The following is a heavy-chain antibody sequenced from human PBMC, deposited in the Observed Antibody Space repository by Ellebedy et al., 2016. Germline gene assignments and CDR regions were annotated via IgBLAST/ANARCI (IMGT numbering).Heavy chain of an antibody. CDR2: INPNSGGT. D-gene: IGHD1-26*01. CDR3: ARPFEWELVLGGAFDI. CDR1: GYTFTGYY. V-gene: IGHV1-2*02. J-gene: IGHJ3*02. Sequence: ASVKVSCXASGYTFTGYYMHWVRQAPGQGLEWMGWINPNSGGTNYAQKFQGRVTMTRDTSISTAYMELSRLRSDDTAVYYCARPFEWELVLGGAFDIWGQGTMVTVSS.